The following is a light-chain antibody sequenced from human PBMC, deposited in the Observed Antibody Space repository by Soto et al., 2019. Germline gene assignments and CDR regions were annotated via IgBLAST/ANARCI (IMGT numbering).Light chain of an antibody. J-gene: IGKJ2*01. CDR2: GAS. V-gene: IGKV3-20*01. CDR1: QSVSSSY. CDR3: HRDCRSLYT. Sequence: EIVLTQSPGTLSLSPGERATLSCRASQSVSSSYLAWYQQKPGQAPRLLIYGASTRATGIPDRFSGSGSGTAFTITISRLEPDEVAVYYCHRDCRSLYTFGQGTKLEIK.